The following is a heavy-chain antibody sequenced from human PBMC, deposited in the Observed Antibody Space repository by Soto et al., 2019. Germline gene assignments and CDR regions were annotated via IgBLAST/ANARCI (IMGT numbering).Heavy chain of an antibody. Sequence: GGSLGLSCAASGFTCSSYGMHWVRQAPGKGLEGVAVISYDGSNKYYADSVKGRFTISRDNSKNTLYLQMNSLRAEDTAVYYCAKYQREYSGYGIDYWGQGTLVTVSS. D-gene: IGHD5-12*01. J-gene: IGHJ4*02. CDR3: AKYQREYSGYGIDY. V-gene: IGHV3-30*18. CDR2: ISYDGSNK. CDR1: GFTCSSYG.